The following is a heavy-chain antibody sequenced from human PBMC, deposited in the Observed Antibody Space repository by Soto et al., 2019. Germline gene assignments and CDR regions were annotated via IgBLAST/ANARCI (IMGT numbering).Heavy chain of an antibody. D-gene: IGHD2-15*01. CDR2: INPSGGST. CDR1: GYTFTSYY. J-gene: IGHJ3*02. CDR3: AIGRCSGGSCYPPEAFDI. V-gene: IGHV1-46*03. Sequence: ASVKVSCQASGYTFTSYYMHWVRQAPGQGLEWMGIINPSGGSTSYAQKFQGRVTMTRDTSTSTVYMELSSLRSEDTAVYYCAIGRCSGGSCYPPEAFDIWGQGTMVTVSS.